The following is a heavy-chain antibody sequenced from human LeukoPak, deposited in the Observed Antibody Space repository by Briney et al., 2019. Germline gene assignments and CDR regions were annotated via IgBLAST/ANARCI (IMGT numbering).Heavy chain of an antibody. CDR3: ARAPREWLLGYYFDY. CDR2: ISSSSSTT. V-gene: IGHV3-48*01. D-gene: IGHD3-3*01. J-gene: IGHJ4*02. Sequence: GGSLRLSCAASGFIFSSYGMNWVRQAPGKGLEWVSYISSSSSTTYYADSVKGRFTMSRDNAKNSLFLQMNSLRAEDTAVYYCARAPREWLLGYYFDYWGQGTLVTVSS. CDR1: GFIFSSYG.